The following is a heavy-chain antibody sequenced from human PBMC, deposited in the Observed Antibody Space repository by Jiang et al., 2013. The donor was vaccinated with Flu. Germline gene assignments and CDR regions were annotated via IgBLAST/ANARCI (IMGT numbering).Heavy chain of an antibody. D-gene: IGHD5-12*01. J-gene: IGHJ4*02. CDR3: ARILFVVATINEQNFFDY. CDR2: ISGGSGST. Sequence: QLLESGGGLVQPGGSLKLSCVVSGFTFSNFAMSWVRQTPGKGLEWITAISGGSGSTFFADSVKGRFSISRDNSKNTVYLQMNSLRAEDTAVYFCARILFVVATINEQNFFDYWGQGTPVTVSS. V-gene: IGHV3-23*01. CDR1: GFTFSNFA.